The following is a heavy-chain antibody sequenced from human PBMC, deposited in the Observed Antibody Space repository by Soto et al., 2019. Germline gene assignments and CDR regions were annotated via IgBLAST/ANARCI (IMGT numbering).Heavy chain of an antibody. V-gene: IGHV4-39*01. CDR1: GGSLSSSRCH. CDR3: ASHGITGSYYAAFDI. J-gene: IGHJ3*02. D-gene: IGHD1-26*01. CDR2: IKYSGTT. Sequence: SETLSLTCTVSGGSLSSSRCHRGWIRQPPGKGLEWIASIKYSGTTFYNPSLKSRVTLSVDTSKNQFALKLSSVTAAETAVYYCASHGITGSYYAAFDIWAQGTMVTGSS.